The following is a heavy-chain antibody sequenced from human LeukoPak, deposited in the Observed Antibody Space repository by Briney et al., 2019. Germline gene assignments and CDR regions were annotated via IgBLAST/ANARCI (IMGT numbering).Heavy chain of an antibody. D-gene: IGHD3-22*01. J-gene: IGHJ4*02. CDR2: IYYSGST. CDR3: ARPSKDTYFYDSSGYVSRNYFDY. V-gene: IGHV4-59*12. CDR1: GGSLSSYY. Sequence: SETLSLTCTVSGGSLSSYYWSWIRQPPGKGLEWVGYIYYSGSTNYNPSLKSRVTISVDTSKNQFSLKLSSVTAADTAVYYCARPSKDTYFYDSSGYVSRNYFDYWGQGTLVTVSS.